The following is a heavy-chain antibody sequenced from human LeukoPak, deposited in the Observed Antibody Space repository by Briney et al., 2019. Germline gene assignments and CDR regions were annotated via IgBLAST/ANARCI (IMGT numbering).Heavy chain of an antibody. D-gene: IGHD6-13*01. CDR3: TREGEYSNSWYYFDY. CDR2: ISSTGRTI. Sequence: GGSLRLSCAASGFTFNNYYMSWIRQAPGKGLEWVSYISSTGRTIYYADSVKGRFTISRDNAKNSTYLQMNSLRAEDTAMYYCTREGEYSNSWYYFDYWGQGTLVTVSS. CDR1: GFTFNNYY. J-gene: IGHJ4*02. V-gene: IGHV3-11*01.